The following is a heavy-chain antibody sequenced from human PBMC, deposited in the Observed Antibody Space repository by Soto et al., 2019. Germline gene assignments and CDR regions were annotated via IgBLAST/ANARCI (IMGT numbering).Heavy chain of an antibody. Sequence: PGGSLRLSCAASGFTFSSYAMSWVRQAPGKGLEWVSAISGSGGSTYYADSVKGRFTISRDNSKNTLYLQMNSLRAADTAMYYCARGGYCSGASCAYMGHYYYYGMDVWGQGTTVTVSS. D-gene: IGHD2-15*01. V-gene: IGHV3-23*01. J-gene: IGHJ6*02. CDR3: ARGGYCSGASCAYMGHYYYYGMDV. CDR2: ISGSGGST. CDR1: GFTFSSYA.